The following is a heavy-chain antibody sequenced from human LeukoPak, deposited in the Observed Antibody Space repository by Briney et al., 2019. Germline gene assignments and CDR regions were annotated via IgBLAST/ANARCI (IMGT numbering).Heavy chain of an antibody. Sequence: ASVKVSCKASGYTFTSYGISWVRQAPGQGLEWMGWISAYNGNTNYAKKLQGRVTMTTDTSTSTAYMELRSLRSDDTAVYYCARGDRPGDCYYGMDVWGRGTTVTVSS. V-gene: IGHV1-18*01. CDR1: GYTFTSYG. CDR2: ISAYNGNT. J-gene: IGHJ6*02. CDR3: ARGDRPGDCYYGMDV. D-gene: IGHD3-10*01.